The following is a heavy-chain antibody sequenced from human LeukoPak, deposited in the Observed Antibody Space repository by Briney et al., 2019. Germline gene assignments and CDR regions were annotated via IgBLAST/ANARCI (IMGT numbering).Heavy chain of an antibody. Sequence: GGSLRLSCAASGFTFSTYAMSWVRQAPGKGLEWVSAIGGSGGSTYYADSVKGRFTISRDNSKNTLYLQMNSLRAEDTAVYYCAKDIAVTGPGDYFDYWGQGTLVTVSS. V-gene: IGHV3-23*01. J-gene: IGHJ4*02. D-gene: IGHD6-19*01. CDR1: GFTFSTYA. CDR3: AKDIAVTGPGDYFDY. CDR2: IGGSGGST.